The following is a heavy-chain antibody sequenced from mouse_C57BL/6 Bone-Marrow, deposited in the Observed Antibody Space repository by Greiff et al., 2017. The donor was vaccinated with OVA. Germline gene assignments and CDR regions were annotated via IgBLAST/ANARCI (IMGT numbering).Heavy chain of an antibody. D-gene: IGHD1-1*01. Sequence: VQLQQSGAELVRPGTSVKMSCKASGYTFTNYWIGWAKQRPGHGLEWIGDIYPGGGYTNYNEKFKGKATLAEDKSSSTAYMQFSSLTSEDSAIYYCARLSNTGFAYWGQGTLVTVSA. CDR2: IYPGGGYT. CDR1: GYTFTNYW. J-gene: IGHJ3*01. CDR3: ARLSNTGFAY. V-gene: IGHV1-63*01.